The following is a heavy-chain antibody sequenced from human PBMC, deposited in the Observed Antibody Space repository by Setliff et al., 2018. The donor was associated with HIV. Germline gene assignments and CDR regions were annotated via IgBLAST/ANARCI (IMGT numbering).Heavy chain of an antibody. CDR2: IIPIFGTA. Sequence: GASVKVSCKASGGTFSSYAISWVRQAPGQGLEWMGGIIPIFGTANYAQKFQGRVTITADESTSTAYMELSSLRSEDTAAYYCARVYVDLTKYYNFWSGYPDYWGQGTLGTVSS. CDR1: GGTFSSYA. V-gene: IGHV1-69*13. CDR3: ARVYVDLTKYYNFWSGYPDY. J-gene: IGHJ4*02. D-gene: IGHD3-3*01.